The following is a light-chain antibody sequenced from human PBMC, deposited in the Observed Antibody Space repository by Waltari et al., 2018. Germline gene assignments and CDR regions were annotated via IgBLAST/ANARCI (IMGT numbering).Light chain of an antibody. CDR2: DVT. CDR3: SSYAGSSTVV. Sequence: QSALTQPASVSGSPGQSITIPCTGRSSDLGGYNYFSWYQQHPDTAPKLILYDVTKRPSGVSHRFSASKSGNTASLSISGLQADDEAVYHCSSYAGSSTVVFGGGTKLTVL. V-gene: IGLV2-14*03. J-gene: IGLJ2*01. CDR1: SSDLGGYNY.